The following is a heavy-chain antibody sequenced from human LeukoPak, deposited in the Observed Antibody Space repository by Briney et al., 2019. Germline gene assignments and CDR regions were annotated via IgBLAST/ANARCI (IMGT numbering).Heavy chain of an antibody. CDR2: IKQDGSER. CDR1: GFSISSYW. J-gene: IGHJ4*02. D-gene: IGHD3/OR15-3a*01. V-gene: IGHV3-7*04. CDR3: ARDGHPFDF. Sequence: GGSLRLSCAATGFSISSYWMSWVRQAPGKGLEWVANIKQDGSERYYVDSVKGRFTISRDNAKKSLYLQMNSLRVEDTAVYYCARDGHPFDFWGQGTLVTVSS.